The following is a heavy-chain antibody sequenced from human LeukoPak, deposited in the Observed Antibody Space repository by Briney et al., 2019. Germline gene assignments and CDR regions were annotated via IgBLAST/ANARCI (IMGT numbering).Heavy chain of an antibody. CDR2: ISGSGGST. J-gene: IGHJ6*03. CDR3: AKGGNSGRTYYYYSMDV. CDR1: GFTFSSYG. D-gene: IGHD6-19*01. Sequence: GGSLRLSCAASGFTFSSYGMSWVRQAPGEGLEWVSSISGSGGSTYYADSVKGRFTISRDSSKNTVCLQMNGLRAEDTAVYYCAKGGNSGRTYYYYSMDVWGKGTTVTVSS. V-gene: IGHV3-23*01.